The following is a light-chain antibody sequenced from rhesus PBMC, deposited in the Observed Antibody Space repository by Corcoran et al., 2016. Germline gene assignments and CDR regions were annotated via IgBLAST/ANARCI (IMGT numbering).Light chain of an antibody. Sequence: ETVVTQSPATLSLSPGERATLSCRASQSVGSYLAWYQQKPGQAPKLPIYGASSRATGIPDVFSGSGSGTDLTLPIRSLEPEGVGVYYCQQSSNVWTFGQGTKVEIK. CDR2: GAS. CDR3: QQSSNVWT. J-gene: IGKJ1*01. V-gene: IGKV3-24*04. CDR1: QSVGSY.